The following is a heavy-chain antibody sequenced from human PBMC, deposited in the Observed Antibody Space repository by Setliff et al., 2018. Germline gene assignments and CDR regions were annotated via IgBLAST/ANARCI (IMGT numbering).Heavy chain of an antibody. CDR3: ARSGYYDFWSGFLNDAFDI. V-gene: IGHV4-34*01. D-gene: IGHD3-3*01. J-gene: IGHJ3*02. Sequence: SETLSLTCAVYGGSFSGYYWSWIRQPPGKGLEWIGEINHSGSTNYNPSLKSRVTKSVDTSKNQFSLKLSSVTAADTAVYYCARSGYYDFWSGFLNDAFDIWGQGTMVTVSS. CDR1: GGSFSGYY. CDR2: INHSGST.